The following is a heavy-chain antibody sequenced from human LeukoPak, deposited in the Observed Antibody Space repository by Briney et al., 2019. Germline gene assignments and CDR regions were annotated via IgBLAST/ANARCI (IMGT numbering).Heavy chain of an antibody. CDR2: ISAYNVNT. CDR1: GYTFTSYG. Sequence: GASVTVSCTASGYTFTSYGINWVRQAPGQGLEWMGWISAYNVNTNYAQKFQGRVTMTTDTSTSTAYMELRSLRSDDTAVYYCARNGGAVTTEDYYMDVWGKGTTVTVSS. D-gene: IGHD4-17*01. CDR3: ARNGGAVTTEDYYMDV. V-gene: IGHV1-18*01. J-gene: IGHJ6*03.